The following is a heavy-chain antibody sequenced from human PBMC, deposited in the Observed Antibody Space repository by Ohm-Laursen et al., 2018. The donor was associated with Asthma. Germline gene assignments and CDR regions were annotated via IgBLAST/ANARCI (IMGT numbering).Heavy chain of an antibody. V-gene: IGHV4-61*01. CDR1: GGSVSSGSYY. CDR2: IYYSGST. CDR3: ARDRYYDFWSGYPHYYYYGMDV. J-gene: IGHJ6*02. Sequence: SDTLSLTCTVSGGSVSSGSYYWSWIRQPPGKGLEWIGYIYYSGSTNYNPSLKSRVTISVDTSKNQFSLKLSSVTAADTAVYYCARDRYYDFWSGYPHYYYYGMDVWGQGTTVTVSS. D-gene: IGHD3-3*01.